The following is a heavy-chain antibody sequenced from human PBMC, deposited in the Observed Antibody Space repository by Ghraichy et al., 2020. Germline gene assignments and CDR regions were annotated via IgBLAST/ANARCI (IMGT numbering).Heavy chain of an antibody. Sequence: SETLSLTCSVSGGSISSSSFHWAWIRQSPRKGLEWIGSIYYGGTTYDNPSLKSRVTMSVDTSSNYFSLKLSSVTASDTAVYYCARHGRNIRGWYGGYFDYWGQGTRVTVSS. V-gene: IGHV4-39*01. J-gene: IGHJ4*02. CDR3: ARHGRNIRGWYGGYFDY. CDR1: GGSISSSSFH. CDR2: IYYGGTT. D-gene: IGHD6-19*01.